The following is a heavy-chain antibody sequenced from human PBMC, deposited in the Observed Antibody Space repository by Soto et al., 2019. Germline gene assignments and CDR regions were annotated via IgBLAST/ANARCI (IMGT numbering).Heavy chain of an antibody. CDR1: GYTFTSYG. D-gene: IGHD5-12*01. CDR2: ISAYNGNT. V-gene: IGHV1-18*01. CDR3: ARDLIVATTTLIFDY. Sequence: ASVKVSCKASGYTFTSYGISWLRQAPGQGLEWMGWISAYNGNTNYAQKLQGRVTMTTDTSTSTAYMELRSLRSDDTAVYYCARDLIVATTTLIFDYWVQGTLVTVSS. J-gene: IGHJ4*02.